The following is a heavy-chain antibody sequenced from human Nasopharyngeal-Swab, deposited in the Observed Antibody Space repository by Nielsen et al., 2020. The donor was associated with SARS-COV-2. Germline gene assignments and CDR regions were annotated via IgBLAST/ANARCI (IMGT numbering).Heavy chain of an antibody. CDR1: GASLRSSSYY. CDR3: VGSSWYGDYYYYYGMDV. V-gene: IGHV4-39*07. J-gene: IGHJ6*02. CDR2: IYYSGST. Sequence: SETLSLTCTLSGASLRSSSYYWGWIRQPPGKGLEWIGSIYYSGSTYYNPSLKSRVTISVDTSKNQFSLKLSSVTAADTAVYYCVGSSWYGDYYYYYGMDVWGQGTTVTVSS. D-gene: IGHD6-13*01.